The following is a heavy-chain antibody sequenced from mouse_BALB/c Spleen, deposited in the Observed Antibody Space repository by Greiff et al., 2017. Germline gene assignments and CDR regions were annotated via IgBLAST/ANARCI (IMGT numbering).Heavy chain of an antibody. CDR1: GFNIKDTY. J-gene: IGHJ4*01. D-gene: IGHD1-2*01. V-gene: IGHV14-3*02. CDR3: ARRLRLRSAMDY. Sequence: EVQLQQSGAELVKPGASVKLSCTASGFNIKDTYMHWVKQRPEQGLEWIGRIDPANGNTKYDPKFQGKATITADTSSNTAYLQLSSLTSEDTAVYYCARRLRLRSAMDYWGQGTSVTVSS. CDR2: IDPANGNT.